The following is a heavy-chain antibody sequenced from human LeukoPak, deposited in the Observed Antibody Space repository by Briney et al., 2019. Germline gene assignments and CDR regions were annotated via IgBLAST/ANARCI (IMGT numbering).Heavy chain of an antibody. Sequence: ASVKVSCTASGYTFTVYYMHWVRLAPGQGPEWVGWINPNSGGTNYAQKFQGRVTMTRDTSINTAYMELSSLRADDTAVYYCVGGTRITMIPEIYYDSRGEGTLVTVSS. CDR3: VGGTRITMIPEIYYDS. V-gene: IGHV1-2*02. J-gene: IGHJ4*02. D-gene: IGHD3-22*01. CDR2: INPNSGGT. CDR1: GYTFTVYY.